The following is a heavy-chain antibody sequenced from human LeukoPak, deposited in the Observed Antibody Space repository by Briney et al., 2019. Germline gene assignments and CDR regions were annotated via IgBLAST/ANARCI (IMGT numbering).Heavy chain of an antibody. Sequence: GGSLRLSCSASGFPFCIYAMHWVPQAPGKGLEYVSAISDSGGSTYYADSVKGRFTISRDNSTNTLYLQMSSRRAEDAAVYFCVRGYSFGPYGMDVWGQGTTVTVSS. CDR3: VRGYSFGPYGMDV. CDR2: ISDSGGST. CDR1: GFPFCIYA. D-gene: IGHD2-15*01. V-gene: IGHV3-64D*09. J-gene: IGHJ6*02.